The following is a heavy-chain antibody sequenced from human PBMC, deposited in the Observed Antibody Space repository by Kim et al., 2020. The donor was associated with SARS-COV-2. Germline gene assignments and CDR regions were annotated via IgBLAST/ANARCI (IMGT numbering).Heavy chain of an antibody. CDR1: GGSISSGGYY. V-gene: IGHV4-31*03. D-gene: IGHD1-20*01. CDR2: IYYSGST. J-gene: IGHJ4*02. CDR3: ARGFKGFYNWNYFDY. Sequence: SETLSLTCTVSGGSISSGGYYWSWIRQHPGKGLEWIGYIYYSGSTYYNPSLKSRVTISVDTSKNQFSLKLSSVTAADTAVYYCARGFKGFYNWNYFDYWGQGTLVTVSS.